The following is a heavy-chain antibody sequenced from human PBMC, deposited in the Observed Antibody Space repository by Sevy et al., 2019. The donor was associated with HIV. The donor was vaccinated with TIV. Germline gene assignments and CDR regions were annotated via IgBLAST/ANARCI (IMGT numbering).Heavy chain of an antibody. CDR3: ARGGGIYYDSRGFHPQYYFDS. J-gene: IGHJ4*02. V-gene: IGHV4-59*01. Sequence: SETLSLTCAVSGGSINSFFWSWIPQSPGKGLEWIGYVYDSGNSEYNPSLRSRVTISVDTSKKQFSLRLSSVTAADTAVYNCARGGGIYYDSRGFHPQYYFDSWGQGTLVTVSS. CDR2: VYDSGNS. CDR1: GGSINSFF. D-gene: IGHD3-22*01.